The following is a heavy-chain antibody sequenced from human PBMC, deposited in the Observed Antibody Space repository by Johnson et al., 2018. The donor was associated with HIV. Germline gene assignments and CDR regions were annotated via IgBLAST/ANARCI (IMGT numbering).Heavy chain of an antibody. J-gene: IGHJ3*02. CDR2: ISWNSGSI. D-gene: IGHD4-17*01. CDR3: AKDIVYGVYGSQGAFHI. V-gene: IGHV3-20*04. Sequence: VHLVESGGGVARPGGSLRLSCAASGFTFDDYGMSWVRQAPGKGLEWVSGISWNSGSIDYADSVKGRFSISRDNPKKSLYLQMNGLRPEDTGIYYCAKDIVYGVYGSQGAFHIWGRGTMVKVSS. CDR1: GFTFDDYG.